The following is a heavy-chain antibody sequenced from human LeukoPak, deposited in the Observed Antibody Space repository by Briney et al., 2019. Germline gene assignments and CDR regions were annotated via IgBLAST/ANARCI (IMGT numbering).Heavy chain of an antibody. CDR3: TRGSSGRRDN. J-gene: IGHJ4*02. CDR1: GYTFTSCD. Sequence: GASVKVSCKASGYTFTSCDINWVRRATGQGLEWMGWMNPNSGNTGYGQSFQSRITMTRDISIGTAYMGLSNLTSEDTAIYYCTRGSSGRRDNWGQGTLVTVSA. D-gene: IGHD6-19*01. CDR2: MNPNSGNT. V-gene: IGHV1-8*01.